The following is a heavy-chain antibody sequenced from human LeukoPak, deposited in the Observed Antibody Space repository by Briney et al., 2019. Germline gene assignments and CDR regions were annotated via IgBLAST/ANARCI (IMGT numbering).Heavy chain of an antibody. J-gene: IGHJ6*02. D-gene: IGHD7-27*01. CDR3: ATQTLTGDHYYYGMDV. CDR2: ISAYNGNT. CDR1: GYTFTSYG. Sequence: GASVTVSCKASGYTFTSYGISWVRQAPGQGLEWMGWISAYNGNTNYAQKLQGRVTMTTDTSTSTAYMELRSLRSDDTAVYYCATQTLTGDHYYYGMDVWGQGTTVTVSS. V-gene: IGHV1-18*01.